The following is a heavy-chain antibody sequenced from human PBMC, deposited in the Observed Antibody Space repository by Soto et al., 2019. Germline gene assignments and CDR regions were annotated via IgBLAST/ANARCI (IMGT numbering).Heavy chain of an antibody. CDR2: IIPIFGTA. Sequence: QVQLVQSGAEVKKPGSSVKVSCKASGGTFSSYAISWVRQAPGQGLEWMGGIIPIFGTANYAQKFQGRVTITADESTSTAYMELSSLRSEDTAVYYCARDDPGIQQLVSYYYYGMDVWGQGTTVTVSS. J-gene: IGHJ6*02. CDR1: GGTFSSYA. V-gene: IGHV1-69*01. D-gene: IGHD6-6*01. CDR3: ARDDPGIQQLVSYYYYGMDV.